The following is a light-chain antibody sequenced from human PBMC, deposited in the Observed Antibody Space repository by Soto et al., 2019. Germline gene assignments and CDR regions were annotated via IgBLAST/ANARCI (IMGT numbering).Light chain of an antibody. CDR2: DDS. CDR3: QIWDSTSDHPV. CDR1: NIGGKS. J-gene: IGLJ1*01. V-gene: IGLV3-21*02. Sequence: SYELTQPPSVSVAPGQTARITCGGDNIGGKSVRWYQQKPGQAPVLVVYDDSARPSAIPERFSGSNSGNTATLTLNWVEAWDEADYDCQIWDSTSDHPVFGTGTKLTVL.